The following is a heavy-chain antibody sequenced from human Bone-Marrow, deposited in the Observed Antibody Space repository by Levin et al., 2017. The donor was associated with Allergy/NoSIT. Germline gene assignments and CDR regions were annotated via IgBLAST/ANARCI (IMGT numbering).Heavy chain of an antibody. V-gene: IGHV3-23*01. CDR2: INAVGDDL. D-gene: IGHD3-16*01. J-gene: IGHJ4*02. CDR1: GFTFNNFA. CDR3: AKDVFGGVRLGFDF. Sequence: GGSLRLSCSASGFTFNNFAMSWVRQAPGKGLEWVSAINAVGDDLYYADSVKGRFTISRDNSRYTLYLQMASLRAADTAIYYCAKDVFGGVRLGFDFWGQGALVTVSS.